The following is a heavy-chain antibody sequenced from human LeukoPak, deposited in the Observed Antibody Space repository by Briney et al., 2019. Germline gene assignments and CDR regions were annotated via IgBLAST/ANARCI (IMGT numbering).Heavy chain of an antibody. CDR3: ARDSYGMDV. Sequence: GGPLRLSCAASGFTFSAYAMHWVRQAPGKGLEWVAVISYDANNKYCADSVKGRFTISRDNSKNTLYLQMNSLRAEDTAVYYCARDSYGMDVWGQGTTVTVSS. CDR1: GFTFSAYA. CDR2: ISYDANNK. J-gene: IGHJ6*02. V-gene: IGHV3-30-3*01.